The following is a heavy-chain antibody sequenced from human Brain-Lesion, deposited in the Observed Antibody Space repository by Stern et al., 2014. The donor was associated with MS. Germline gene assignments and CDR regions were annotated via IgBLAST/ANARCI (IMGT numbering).Heavy chain of an antibody. Sequence: QVQRVESGPGLVKPSETLSLTCTVSGGSISSSTYYWAWIRQPPGEGLEWIGNIYYSGFTYYNPSLKSRVTISVDMSKTQFSLKLSSVTAADTAIYYCARHDSVPRPSQLYSARDRGPGYFDYWGQGTLVTVSS. V-gene: IGHV4-39*01. CDR3: ARHDSVPRPSQLYSARDRGPGYFDY. CDR1: GGSISSSTYY. D-gene: IGHD1-26*01. J-gene: IGHJ4*02. CDR2: IYYSGFT.